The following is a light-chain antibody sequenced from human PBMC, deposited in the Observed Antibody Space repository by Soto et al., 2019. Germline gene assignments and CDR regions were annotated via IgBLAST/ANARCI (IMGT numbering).Light chain of an antibody. J-gene: IGKJ4*01. CDR2: GAS. Sequence: EIVLTQSPVTLSLSPGDRATFSCRDSQSVSSSYLAWYQQKPGQAPRLLIYGASSRATGIPDRFSGSGSGTDFTLTISRLEPEDFAVYYCQQYGSSPPLSFGGGTKVDIK. CDR3: QQYGSSPPLS. V-gene: IGKV3-20*01. CDR1: QSVSSSY.